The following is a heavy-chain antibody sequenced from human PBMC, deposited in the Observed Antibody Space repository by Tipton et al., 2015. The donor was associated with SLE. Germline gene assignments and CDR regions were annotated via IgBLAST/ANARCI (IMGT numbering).Heavy chain of an antibody. J-gene: IGHJ4*02. CDR1: GGSFSGYY. D-gene: IGHD6-19*01. V-gene: IGHV4-34*01. CDR3: ARGEDSSGWYEGTF. CDR2: INHSGST. Sequence: LRLSCTVSGGSFSGYYWSWIRQPPGKGLEWIGEINHSGSTNYNPSLKSRVTISVDTSKNQFSLKLSSVTAADTAVYYCARGEDSSGWYEGTFWGQGTLVTVSS.